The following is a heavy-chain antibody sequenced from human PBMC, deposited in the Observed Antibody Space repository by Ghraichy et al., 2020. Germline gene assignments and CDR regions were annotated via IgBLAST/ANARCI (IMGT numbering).Heavy chain of an antibody. CDR1: ALNFNSHG. J-gene: IGHJ5*02. CDR3: AKNPSRGEQWLDNWFDP. CDR2: ISASGTIT. D-gene: IGHD6-19*01. Sequence: GGSLRLSCAASALNFNSHGMSWVRQAPGKRPEWVSTISASGTITYYADSVKGRFTISRDNSKDTLYLQMSSLRADDTAIYYCAKNPSRGEQWLDNWFDPWGQGTLVSVSS. V-gene: IGHV3-23*01.